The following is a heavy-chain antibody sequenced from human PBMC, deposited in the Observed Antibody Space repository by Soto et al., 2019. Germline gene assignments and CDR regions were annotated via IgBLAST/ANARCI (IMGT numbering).Heavy chain of an antibody. J-gene: IGHJ5*02. CDR2: IIPILGTA. CDR3: ASAVVTAKYNWFDP. CDR1: GGTFSSYA. V-gene: IGHV1-69*13. Sequence: ASVKVSCKASGGTFSSYAISWVRQAPGQGLEWMGGIIPILGTAIYAQRFQGRVTITADESTSTAYMELSSLRSEDTAVYFCASAVVTAKYNWFDPWGQGTLVTVSS. D-gene: IGHD2-21*02.